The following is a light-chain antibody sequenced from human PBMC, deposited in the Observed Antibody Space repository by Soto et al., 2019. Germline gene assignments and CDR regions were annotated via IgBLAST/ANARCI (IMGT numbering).Light chain of an antibody. CDR1: SSDVGGYNY. CDR2: DVS. J-gene: IGLJ1*01. V-gene: IGLV2-11*01. CDR3: CSYAGTYTLNNFV. Sequence: QSALTQPRSVSGSPGQSVTISYTGTSSDVGGYNYVSWYQQHPGKAPKLMIYDVSKRPSGVPDRFSGSKSGNTASLTISGLQAEDEADYFCCSYAGTYTLNNFVFGTGTKVTVL.